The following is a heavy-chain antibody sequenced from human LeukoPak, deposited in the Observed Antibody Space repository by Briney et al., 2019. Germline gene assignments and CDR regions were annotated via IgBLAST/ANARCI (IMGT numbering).Heavy chain of an antibody. CDR3: AEGRGSTSIYDY. Sequence: GGTLRLSCAASGFTFSSNAISWVRQAPGKGLEWVSFISDSGGSTYYADSVKGRFAISRDNSKNTLYLQMNSLRDEDTAAYYCAEGRGSTSIYDYWGQGTLVTVSS. CDR2: ISDSGGST. J-gene: IGHJ4*02. V-gene: IGHV3-23*01. D-gene: IGHD2-2*01. CDR1: GFTFSSNA.